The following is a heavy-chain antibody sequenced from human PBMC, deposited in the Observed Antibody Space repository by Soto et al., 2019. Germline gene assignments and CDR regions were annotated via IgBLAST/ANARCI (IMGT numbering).Heavy chain of an antibody. J-gene: IGHJ5*02. Sequence: ASVKVSCKASGYTSTSYDINWVRQATGQGLEWMGWMNPNSGNTGYAQKFQGRVTMTRNTSIRTAYMELSSLRSEDTAVYYCARNSGYYTANWFDPWGKGPLVTVSS. CDR2: MNPNSGNT. CDR3: ARNSGYYTANWFDP. CDR1: GYTSTSYD. D-gene: IGHD3-3*01. V-gene: IGHV1-8*01.